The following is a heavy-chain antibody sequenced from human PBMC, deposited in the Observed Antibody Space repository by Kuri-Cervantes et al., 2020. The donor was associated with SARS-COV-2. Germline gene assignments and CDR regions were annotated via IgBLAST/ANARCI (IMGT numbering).Heavy chain of an antibody. D-gene: IGHD6-13*01. CDR2: IYYSGST. Sequence: GSLRLSCTVSGGSISSSSYYWGWIRQPPGKGLEWIGSIYYSGSTYYNPSLKSRVTISVDTSKNQFSLKLSSVTAADTAVYYCARLGSSSWYLDYWGQGTLVTVSS. CDR3: ARLGSSSWYLDY. J-gene: IGHJ4*02. CDR1: GGSISSSSYY. V-gene: IGHV4-39*01.